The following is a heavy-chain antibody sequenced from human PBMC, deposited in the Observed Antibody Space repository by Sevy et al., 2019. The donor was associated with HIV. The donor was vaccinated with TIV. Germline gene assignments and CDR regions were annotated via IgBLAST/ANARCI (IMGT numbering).Heavy chain of an antibody. V-gene: IGHV4-61*01. Sequence: ETLSLTCTVSGGSVSSGSYYWSWIRQPPGKGLERIGYIYYSGSTNYNPSLKSRLPISVDTSKNQFSLKLSSGTAADTAVYYCARVYKSINYWGQGTLVTVSS. CDR2: IYYSGST. D-gene: IGHD1-1*01. J-gene: IGHJ4*02. CDR1: GGSVSSGSYY. CDR3: ARVYKSINY.